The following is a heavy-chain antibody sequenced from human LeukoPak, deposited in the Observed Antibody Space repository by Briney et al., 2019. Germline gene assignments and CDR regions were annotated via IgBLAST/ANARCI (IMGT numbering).Heavy chain of an antibody. D-gene: IGHD2-15*01. CDR3: AKDRDIVVVVAAVYFDY. CDR2: ISSSSSTI. J-gene: IGHJ4*02. Sequence: PGGSLRLSCAASGFTFSSYSMNWVRQAPGKGLEWVSYISSSSSTIYYADSVKGRFTISRDNAKNSLYLQMNSLRAEDTAVYYCAKDRDIVVVVAAVYFDYWGQGTLATVSS. CDR1: GFTFSSYS. V-gene: IGHV3-48*01.